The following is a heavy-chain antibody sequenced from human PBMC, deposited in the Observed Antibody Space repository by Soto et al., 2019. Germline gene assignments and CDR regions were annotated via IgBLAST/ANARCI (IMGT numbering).Heavy chain of an antibody. Sequence: EVQLVESGGGLVKPGGSLRLSCAASGFTFNTYDMNWVRQAPGKGLEWVSSITTSSAYIYYADSLKGRITLSRDNAKNSLFLQMNSLRAADTAVYYCVRSGTARLLRHSWFDTWGQGTLVTVSS. CDR3: VRSGTARLLRHSWFDT. CDR2: ITTSSAYI. V-gene: IGHV3-21*01. J-gene: IGHJ5*02. D-gene: IGHD2-21*01. CDR1: GFTFNTYD.